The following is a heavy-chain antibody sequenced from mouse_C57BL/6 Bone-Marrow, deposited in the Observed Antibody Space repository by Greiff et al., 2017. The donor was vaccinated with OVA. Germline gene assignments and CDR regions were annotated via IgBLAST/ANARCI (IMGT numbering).Heavy chain of an antibody. J-gene: IGHJ2*01. V-gene: IGHV1-5*01. CDR1: GYTFTSYW. Sequence: VHVKQSGTVLARPGASVKMSCKTSGYTFTSYWMHWVKQRPGQGLEWIGAIYPGNSDTSYNQKFKGKAKLTAVTSASTAYMELSSLTNEDSAVYYCTREGSSFYYFDYWGQGTTLTVSS. D-gene: IGHD1-1*01. CDR3: TREGSSFYYFDY. CDR2: IYPGNSDT.